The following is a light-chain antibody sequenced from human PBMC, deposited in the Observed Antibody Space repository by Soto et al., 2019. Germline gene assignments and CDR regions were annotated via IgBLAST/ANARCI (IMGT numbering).Light chain of an antibody. Sequence: DIQLTQSPSFLSASVGDRVTITCPASQGINNYLAWHQQKPGKAPELLIYGASTLVDGVPSRFSDSGSGTKFILESSSLQPEDFAAYYCQQLKAFPLTFARGTKVDI. CDR2: GAS. CDR3: QQLKAFPLT. V-gene: IGKV1-9*01. CDR1: QGINNY. J-gene: IGKJ3*01.